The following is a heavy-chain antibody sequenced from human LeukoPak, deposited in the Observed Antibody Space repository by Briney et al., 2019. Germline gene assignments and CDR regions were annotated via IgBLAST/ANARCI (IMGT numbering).Heavy chain of an antibody. D-gene: IGHD3-3*01. CDR2: ISGSGGST. CDR3: ARAAILEWLLCVDY. V-gene: IGHV3-23*01. CDR1: GFTFSSYA. Sequence: PGGSLRLSCAASGFTFSSYAMSWVRQAPGKGLEWVSAISGSGGSTYYADSVKGRFTISRDNSKNTLYLQMNSLRAEDTAVYYCARAAILEWLLCVDYWGQGTLVTVSS. J-gene: IGHJ4*02.